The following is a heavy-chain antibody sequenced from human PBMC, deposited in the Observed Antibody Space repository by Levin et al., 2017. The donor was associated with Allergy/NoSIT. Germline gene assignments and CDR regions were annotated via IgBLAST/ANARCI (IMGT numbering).Heavy chain of an antibody. D-gene: IGHD2-15*01. V-gene: IGHV5-51*01. CDR3: AKSGLGYCSGGSCYWDY. J-gene: IGHJ4*02. CDR2: IYPADSST. Sequence: GGSLRLSCKDSGYSFTSFWIAWVRQMPGNGLEWMGIIYPADSSTRYSPSFQGQVTISADKSIYTAYLQWSSLKASDTAIYYCAKSGLGYCSGGSCYWDYWGQGTLVTVSS. CDR1: GYSFTSFW.